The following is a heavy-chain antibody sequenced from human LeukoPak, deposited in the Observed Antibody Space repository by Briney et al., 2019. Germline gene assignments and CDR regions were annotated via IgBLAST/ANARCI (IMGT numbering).Heavy chain of an antibody. CDR2: ISSSGSTI. Sequence: GGSLRLSCAASGFTFSDYYRSWIRQAPGKALEGVSYISSSGSTIYYADSVKGRFTISRDNAKNSLYLQLNSLRAEDTDVYYCSSTPGATMDYWGQGTLVTVSS. D-gene: IGHD1-26*01. CDR1: GFTFSDYY. V-gene: IGHV3-11*01. CDR3: SSTPGATMDY. J-gene: IGHJ4*02.